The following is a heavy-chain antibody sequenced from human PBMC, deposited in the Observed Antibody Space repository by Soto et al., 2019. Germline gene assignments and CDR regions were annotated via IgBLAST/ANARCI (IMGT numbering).Heavy chain of an antibody. CDR3: ARTRPGASYMDV. V-gene: IGHV1-8*01. Sequence: QVQLVQSGAEVKKPGGSVKVSCKASGYTFTSYDINWVRQATGQGLEWMGWMNPNSGNTSYAQKFQGRVTMTRNPSVSTAYMEQSSVRSEDTAVYYCARTRPGASYMDVWGKGTTVTVSS. CDR2: MNPNSGNT. J-gene: IGHJ6*03. CDR1: GYTFTSYD.